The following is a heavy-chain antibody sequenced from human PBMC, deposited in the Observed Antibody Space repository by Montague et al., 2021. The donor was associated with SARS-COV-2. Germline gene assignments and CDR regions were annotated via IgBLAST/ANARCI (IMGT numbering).Heavy chain of an antibody. D-gene: IGHD6-13*01. CDR1: GYSISSSNW. CDR2: IYYSGST. CDR3: ATGFSGYSSSWFDKPLLEVGHAGPEFDY. J-gene: IGHJ4*02. V-gene: IGHV4-28*01. Sequence: SETLSLTCAVSGYSISSSNWWGWIRQPPGKGLEWIGYIYYSGSTYYNPSLKSRVTMSVDTSKNQFSLKLSSVTAVDTAVYYCATGFSGYSSSWFDKPLLEVGHAGPEFDYWGQGTLVTVSS.